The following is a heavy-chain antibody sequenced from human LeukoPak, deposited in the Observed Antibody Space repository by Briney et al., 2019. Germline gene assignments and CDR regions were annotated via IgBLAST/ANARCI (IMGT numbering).Heavy chain of an antibody. D-gene: IGHD3-22*01. CDR2: ISYDGSNK. CDR1: GFTFSSYA. Sequence: TGGSLRLSCVASGFTFSSYAMHWVRQAPGKGLEWVAVISYDGSNKYYADSVKGRFTISRDNSKNTLYLQMNSLRAEDTAVYYCARAIAHYYDSSGSDYWGQGTLVTVSS. CDR3: ARAIAHYYDSSGSDY. J-gene: IGHJ4*02. V-gene: IGHV3-30-3*01.